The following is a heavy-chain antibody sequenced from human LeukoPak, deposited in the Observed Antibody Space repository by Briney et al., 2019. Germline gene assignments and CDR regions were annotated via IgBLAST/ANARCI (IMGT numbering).Heavy chain of an antibody. D-gene: IGHD3-10*01. CDR2: INHSGST. J-gene: IGHJ6*03. CDR3: ARHSSITMVRGVIPYYYYYMDV. V-gene: IGHV4-34*01. CDR1: GGSFSGYY. Sequence: PSETLSLTCAVYGGSFSGYYWSWIRQPPGKGLEWIGEINHSGSTNYNPSLKSRVTISVDTSKNQFSLKLSSVTAADTAVYYCARHSSITMVRGVIPYYYYYMDVWGKGTTVTISS.